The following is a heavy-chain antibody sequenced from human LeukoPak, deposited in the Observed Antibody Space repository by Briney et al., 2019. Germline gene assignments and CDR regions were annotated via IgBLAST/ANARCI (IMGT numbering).Heavy chain of an antibody. CDR1: GYTFTNYG. J-gene: IGHJ4*02. D-gene: IGHD3-22*01. CDR2: ISAYNANT. Sequence: ASVKVSCKASGYTFTNYGINWVRQAPGQGLEWMGWISAYNANTNYAQSLQGRVTMTTDTSTSTAYMELRSLRSDDAAVYYCARGSYYYDPYYFDYSGQGTLVTVSS. CDR3: ARGSYYYDPYYFDY. V-gene: IGHV1-18*01.